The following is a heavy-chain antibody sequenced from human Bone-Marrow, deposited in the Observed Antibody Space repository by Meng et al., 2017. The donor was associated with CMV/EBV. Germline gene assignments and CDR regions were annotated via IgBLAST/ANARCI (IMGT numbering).Heavy chain of an antibody. V-gene: IGHV3-23*01. J-gene: IGHJ2*01. D-gene: IGHD3-16*01. CDR1: GVSFNTYD. Sequence: VVSGVSFNTYDISWIRQAPGKGLECVSLITGSGAIPYYADSVKGRFTISRDNSKNTLYLQMDSLRAEDTAIYYCAKKTLTIYWYFDLWGRGTLVTVSS. CDR2: ITGSGAIP. CDR3: AKKTLTIYWYFDL.